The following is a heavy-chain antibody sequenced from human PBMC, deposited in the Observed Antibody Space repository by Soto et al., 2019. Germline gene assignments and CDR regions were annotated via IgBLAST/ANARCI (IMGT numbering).Heavy chain of an antibody. V-gene: IGHV4-61*01. D-gene: IGHD6-25*01. Sequence: PSETLSLTCTVSGGSVSSSFFYWSWVRQPPGQRLEWIGYIYYTGTTNYNPSLASRVAMSVDTSKKQFTLNLRSLTAADTARYSAAQRTPSSGGPFFASWGRGMLVTVSS. CDR2: IYYTGTT. J-gene: IGHJ4*02. CDR3: AQRTPSSGGPFFAS. CDR1: GGSVSSSFFY.